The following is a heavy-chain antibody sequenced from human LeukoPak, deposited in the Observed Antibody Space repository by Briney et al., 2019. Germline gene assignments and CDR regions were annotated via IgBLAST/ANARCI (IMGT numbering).Heavy chain of an antibody. CDR2: ISSNGGST. V-gene: IGHV3-64D*09. J-gene: IGHJ1*01. D-gene: IGHD3-22*01. Sequence: GGSLRLSCSTSGFTLSSYAMHWVRQAPGKGLEYVSAISSNGGSTYYADSVKGRFTISRDNSKNTLYLQMSSLRAEDTAVYYCVKGQRYYDSSGYYSIEYFQHWGQGTLVTVSS. CDR1: GFTLSSYA. CDR3: VKGQRYYDSSGYYSIEYFQH.